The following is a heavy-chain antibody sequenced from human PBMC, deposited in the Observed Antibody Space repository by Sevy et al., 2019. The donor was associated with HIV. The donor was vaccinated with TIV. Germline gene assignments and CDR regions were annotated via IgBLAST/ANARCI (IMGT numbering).Heavy chain of an antibody. CDR1: GFTFSSYS. V-gene: IGHV3-48*01. Sequence: GGSLRLSCAASGFTFSSYSMNWVRQAPGKGLEWVSYISSSSSTIYYADSVKGRFTISRDNVKNSLYLQMNSLRAEDTAVYYCARVPSEYSSSWYSEDYYYGMDVWGQGTTVTVSS. J-gene: IGHJ6*02. CDR3: ARVPSEYSSSWYSEDYYYGMDV. D-gene: IGHD6-13*01. CDR2: ISSSSSTI.